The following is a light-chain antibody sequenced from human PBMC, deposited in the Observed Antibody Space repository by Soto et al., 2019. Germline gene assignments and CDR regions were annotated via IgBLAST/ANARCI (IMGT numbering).Light chain of an antibody. CDR3: QSYESSLSGYV. Sequence: QAVVTQPPSVSGAPGQRVTISCTGSSSNIGAGYDVHWYQQLPGTAPKLLIYGNSNRPSGVPDRFSGSKSGTSASLAITGLQAEDEAAYYCQSYESSLSGYVFGTGTKLTVL. CDR2: GNS. CDR1: SSNIGAGYD. V-gene: IGLV1-40*01. J-gene: IGLJ1*01.